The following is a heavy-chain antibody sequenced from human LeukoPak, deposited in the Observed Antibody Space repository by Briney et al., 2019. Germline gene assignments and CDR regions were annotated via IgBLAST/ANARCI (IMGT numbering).Heavy chain of an antibody. V-gene: IGHV3-15*01. Sequence: SWVRQAPGKGLEWVGRIKSKTDGGTTDYAAPVKGRFTISRDDSKNTLYLQMNSLKTEGTAVYYCTTVLYYDFWSGYYTRPRSYYYGMDVWGQGTTVTVSS. D-gene: IGHD3-3*01. CDR2: IKSKTDGGTT. J-gene: IGHJ6*02. CDR3: TTVLYYDFWSGYYTRPRSYYYGMDV.